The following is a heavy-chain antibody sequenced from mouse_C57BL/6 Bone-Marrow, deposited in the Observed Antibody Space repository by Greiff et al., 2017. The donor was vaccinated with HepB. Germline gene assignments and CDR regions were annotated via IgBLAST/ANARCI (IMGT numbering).Heavy chain of an antibody. CDR1: GYAFSSSW. V-gene: IGHV1-82*01. Sequence: VQLQQSGPELVKPGASVKISCKASGYAFSSSWMNWVKQRPGKGLEWIGRIYPGDGDTNYNGKFKGKATLTADKSSSTAYMQLSSLTSEDSAVYFCARKQNYYYGAMDYWGQGTSVTVSS. J-gene: IGHJ4*01. CDR3: ARKQNYYYGAMDY. D-gene: IGHD1-1*01. CDR2: IYPGDGDT.